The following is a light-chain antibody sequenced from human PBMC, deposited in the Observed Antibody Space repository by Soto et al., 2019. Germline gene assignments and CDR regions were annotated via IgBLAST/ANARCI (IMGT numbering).Light chain of an antibody. V-gene: IGKV3-11*01. Sequence: EIVLTKSPATLSLSPGVRATLSCRASQSVSSYLAWYQQKPGQAPRLLIYDASNRATGIPARFSGSGSGTDFTLTISSLEPEDFAVYYCQQRSNWVTFGPGTKVDIK. J-gene: IGKJ3*01. CDR1: QSVSSY. CDR3: QQRSNWVT. CDR2: DAS.